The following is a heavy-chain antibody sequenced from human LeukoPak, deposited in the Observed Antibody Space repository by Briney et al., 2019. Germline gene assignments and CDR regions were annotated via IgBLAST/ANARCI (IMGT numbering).Heavy chain of an antibody. V-gene: IGHV3-30*18. J-gene: IGHJ4*02. D-gene: IGHD3-22*01. Sequence: GGSLRLSCAASGFTFSSYGLHGVRQARGKGLEGVAGMSYDGSKKYYADSVRGGFTISRDNSKNTLYLQMSSLRAEDTAVYYCAKDRDSSGYYLALDYWGQGTLVTVSS. CDR1: GFTFSSYG. CDR3: AKDRDSSGYYLALDY. CDR2: MSYDGSKK.